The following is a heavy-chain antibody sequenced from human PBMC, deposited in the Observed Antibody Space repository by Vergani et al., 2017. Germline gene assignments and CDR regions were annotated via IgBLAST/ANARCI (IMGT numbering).Heavy chain of an antibody. J-gene: IGHJ4*02. CDR2: IIPIFGTA. CDR1: GGTFSSYA. CDR3: ARVGHPEDIVVVPAGVGYFDY. Sequence: QVQLVQSGAEVKKPGSSVKVSCKASGGTFSSYAISWVRQAPGQGLGWMGGIIPIFGTANYAQKFQGRVTITADESTSTAYMELSSLRSEDTAVYYCARVGHPEDIVVVPAGVGYFDYWGQGTLVTVSS. D-gene: IGHD2-2*01. V-gene: IGHV1-69*12.